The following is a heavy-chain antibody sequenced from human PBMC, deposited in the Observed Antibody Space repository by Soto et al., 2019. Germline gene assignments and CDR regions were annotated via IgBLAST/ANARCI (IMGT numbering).Heavy chain of an antibody. J-gene: IGHJ4*02. Sequence: ASVKVSCKASGYTFTGYYMHWVRQAPGQGLEWMGWINPNSGGTNYAQKFQGWVTMTRDTSISTAYMELSRLRSDDTAVYYCARDRDVAAAGIGFDYWGQGTLVTVAS. CDR2: INPNSGGT. CDR1: GYTFTGYY. V-gene: IGHV1-2*04. CDR3: ARDRDVAAAGIGFDY. D-gene: IGHD6-13*01.